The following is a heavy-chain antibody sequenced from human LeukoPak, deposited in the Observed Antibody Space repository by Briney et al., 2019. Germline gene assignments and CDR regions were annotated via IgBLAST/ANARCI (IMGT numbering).Heavy chain of an antibody. J-gene: IGHJ4*02. Sequence: GGSLRLSCAASGFTFSSYAMSWVRQAPGKGLEWASAISGSGGSTYYADSVKGRFTISRDNSKNTLYLQMNSLRAEDTALYYCAKDFAPYSSSWYYFDYWGQGTLVTVSS. CDR1: GFTFSSYA. CDR3: AKDFAPYSSSWYYFDY. D-gene: IGHD6-13*01. CDR2: ISGSGGST. V-gene: IGHV3-23*01.